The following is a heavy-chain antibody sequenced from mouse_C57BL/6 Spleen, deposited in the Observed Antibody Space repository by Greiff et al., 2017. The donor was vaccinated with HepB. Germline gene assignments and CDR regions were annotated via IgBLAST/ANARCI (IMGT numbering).Heavy chain of an antibody. CDR1: GYTFTSYW. D-gene: IGHD1-1*01. V-gene: IGHV1-64*01. J-gene: IGHJ2*01. CDR2: IHPNSGST. Sequence: QVQLQQPGAELVKPGASVKLSCKASGYTFTSYWMHWVKQRPGQGLEWIGMIHPNSGSTNYNEKFKSKATLTVDKSSSTAYMQLSSLTSEDSAVYYCARRGSSYPYYFDYWGQGTTLTVSS. CDR3: ARRGSSYPYYFDY.